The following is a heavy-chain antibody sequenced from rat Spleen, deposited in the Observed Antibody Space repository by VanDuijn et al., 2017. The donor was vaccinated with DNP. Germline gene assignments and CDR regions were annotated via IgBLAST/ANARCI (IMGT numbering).Heavy chain of an antibody. CDR3: ATRNPWYWYFDF. CDR2: INPSGDSS. J-gene: IGHJ1*01. Sequence: EVQLVESGGGLVQPGRSLKLSCAASGFTFSNYDMAWVRQAPTKGLEWVASINPSGDSSYYRASVKGRFTISRDNAKSTLYLQTDSLRSEDTATYYCATRNPWYWYFDFWGPGTMVTVSS. D-gene: IGHD3-4*01. CDR1: GFTFSNYD. V-gene: IGHV5-25*01.